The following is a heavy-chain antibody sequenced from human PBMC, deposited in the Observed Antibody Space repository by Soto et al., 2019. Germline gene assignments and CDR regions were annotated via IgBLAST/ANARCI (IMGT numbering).Heavy chain of an antibody. Sequence: QVQLVESGGGVVQPGRSLRLSCAASGFTFSSYAMHWVRQAPGKGLEWVAVISYDGSNKYYADSVKGRFTISRDNSKNTLYLQVNSLRAEDTAVYYCARDRYSSSSLAIDYWGQGTLVTVSS. J-gene: IGHJ4*02. CDR2: ISYDGSNK. CDR1: GFTFSSYA. D-gene: IGHD6-6*01. CDR3: ARDRYSSSSLAIDY. V-gene: IGHV3-30-3*01.